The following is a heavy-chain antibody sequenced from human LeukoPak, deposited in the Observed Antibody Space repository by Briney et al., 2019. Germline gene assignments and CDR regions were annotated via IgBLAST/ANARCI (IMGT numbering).Heavy chain of an antibody. CDR2: IDGGGSST. D-gene: IGHD3-22*01. Sequence: GSLRLSCVASGFTFSNYWMHWVRQVPGKGLVWVSRIDGGGSSTSYADSVKGRFFISRDNTLYLQMNSLRVEDTAVYYCARGPGSSGGAYVGDYWGHGTLVTVSS. CDR3: ARGPGSSGGAYVGDY. J-gene: IGHJ4*01. CDR1: GFTFSNYW. V-gene: IGHV3-74*01.